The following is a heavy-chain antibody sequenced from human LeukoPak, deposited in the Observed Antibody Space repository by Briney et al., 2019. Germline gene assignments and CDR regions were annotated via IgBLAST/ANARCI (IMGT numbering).Heavy chain of an antibody. CDR2: IKSKTDGGTT. J-gene: IGHJ4*02. Sequence: GGSLRLSCAASGFTFSNAWMSWVRQAPGKGLEWVGRIKSKTDGGTTDYAAPVKGRFTISRDDSKNTLYLQMNSLKTEDTAVYYCTTDIVVVPAAMKGGYWGQGTLVTVSS. D-gene: IGHD2-2*01. V-gene: IGHV3-15*01. CDR1: GFTFSNAW. CDR3: TTDIVVVPAAMKGGY.